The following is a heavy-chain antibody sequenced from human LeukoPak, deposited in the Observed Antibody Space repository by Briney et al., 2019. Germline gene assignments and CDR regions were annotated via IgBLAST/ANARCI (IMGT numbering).Heavy chain of an antibody. V-gene: IGHV3-30*18. CDR2: ISYDGSNK. Sequence: GGSLRLSCAASGFTFSSYGMHWVRQAPGKGLEWEAVISYDGSNKYYADSVKGRFTISRDNSKNTLYLQMNSLRAEDTAVYYCAKDFYDILTGYSDYFDYWGQGTLVTVSS. J-gene: IGHJ4*02. CDR3: AKDFYDILTGYSDYFDY. D-gene: IGHD3-9*01. CDR1: GFTFSSYG.